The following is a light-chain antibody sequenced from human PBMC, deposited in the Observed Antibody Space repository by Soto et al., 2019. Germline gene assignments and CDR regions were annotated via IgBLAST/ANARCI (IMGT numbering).Light chain of an antibody. J-gene: IGKJ1*01. CDR1: QSISSL. CDR3: HQYYSFPRT. V-gene: IGKV1-5*03. Sequence: DIQMTQSPSTLSASVGDRVTITCRASQSISSLLAWYQQKPGKAPTFLIYKASSLQSGVPSRFSGSGSGTEFTLTITSLQPDDFATYYCHQYYSFPRTFGQGTKVEVK. CDR2: KAS.